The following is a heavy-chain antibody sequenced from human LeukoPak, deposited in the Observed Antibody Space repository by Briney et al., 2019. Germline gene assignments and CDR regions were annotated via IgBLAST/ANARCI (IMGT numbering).Heavy chain of an antibody. CDR2: IIPILGIA. D-gene: IGHD3-10*01. Sequence: SVKVSCKASGGTFSIYAISWVRQAPGQGLEWMGRIIPILGIANYAQKFQGRVTITADKSTSTAYMELSSLRSEDTAVYYCARDYYGSGSPTYYYYGMDVWGQGTTVTVSS. J-gene: IGHJ6*02. V-gene: IGHV1-69*04. CDR1: GGTFSIYA. CDR3: ARDYYGSGSPTYYYYGMDV.